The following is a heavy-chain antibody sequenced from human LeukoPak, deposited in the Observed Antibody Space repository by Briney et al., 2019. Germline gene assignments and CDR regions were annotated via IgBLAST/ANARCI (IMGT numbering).Heavy chain of an antibody. CDR3: AKGGGSYRFDP. J-gene: IGHJ5*02. CDR2: IKQDGSEK. CDR1: GFTFSSYW. V-gene: IGHV3-7*01. D-gene: IGHD1-26*01. Sequence: GGSLRLSCAASGFTFSSYWMSWVRQAPGKGLEWVANIKQDGSEKYYVDSVKGRFTISRDNSKNTLYLQMNSLRAEDTAVYYCAKGGGSYRFDPWGQGTLVTVSS.